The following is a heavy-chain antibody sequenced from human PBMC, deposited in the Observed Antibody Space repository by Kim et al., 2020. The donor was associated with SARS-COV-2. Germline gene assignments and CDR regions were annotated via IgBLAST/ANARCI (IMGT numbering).Heavy chain of an antibody. Sequence: GGSLRLSCAASGFTFSSYTMSWVRQAPGKGLEWVSSISSDMSYKYYADSAKGRFTISGDNVKNLLYLQLNSLRAEDTTLYYCAAYYSGSGSYSRAYWGQGTLVTVSS. CDR3: AAYYSGSGSYSRAY. V-gene: IGHV3-21*06. J-gene: IGHJ4*02. D-gene: IGHD3-10*01. CDR2: ISSDMSYK. CDR1: GFTFSSYT.